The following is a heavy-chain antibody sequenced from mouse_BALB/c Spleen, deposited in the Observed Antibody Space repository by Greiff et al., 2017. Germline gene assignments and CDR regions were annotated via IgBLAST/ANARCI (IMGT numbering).Heavy chain of an antibody. Sequence: EVQLKESGPGLVKPSQSLSLTCTVTGYSITSDYAWNWIRQFPGNKLEWMGYISYSGSTSYNPSLKSRISITRDTSKNQFFLQLNSVTTEDTATYYCARRYGYYAMDYWGQGTSVTVSS. CDR2: ISYSGST. V-gene: IGHV3-2*02. CDR1: GYSITSDYA. D-gene: IGHD1-2*01. J-gene: IGHJ4*01. CDR3: ARRYGYYAMDY.